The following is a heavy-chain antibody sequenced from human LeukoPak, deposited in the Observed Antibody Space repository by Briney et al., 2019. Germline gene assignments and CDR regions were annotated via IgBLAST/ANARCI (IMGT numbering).Heavy chain of an antibody. Sequence: GSSVTVSCKASGDTFSRYAISWVRQAPGQGLKWMGGIIPIFGTADYAQKFQGRVTITADESTSTAYMELSSLRSEDTAVYYCARGRPYAFDIWGQGTMVTVSS. V-gene: IGHV1-69*01. CDR2: IIPIFGTA. CDR3: ARGRPYAFDI. CDR1: GDTFSRYA. J-gene: IGHJ3*02.